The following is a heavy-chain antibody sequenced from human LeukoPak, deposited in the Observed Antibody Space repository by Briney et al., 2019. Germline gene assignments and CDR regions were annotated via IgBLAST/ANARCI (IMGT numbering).Heavy chain of an antibody. CDR2: TRNKANSYTT. Sequence: GGSLRFSCAASGFTFSDYYMDWVRQAPGKGLEWVGRTRNKANSYTTEYAASVKGRFTVSRDDSKNSLYLQMNSLKTEDTAVYYCARSGSGWTQMFDSWGQGTLVTVSS. J-gene: IGHJ4*02. CDR3: ARSGSGWTQMFDS. D-gene: IGHD2-15*01. CDR1: GFTFSDYY. V-gene: IGHV3-72*01.